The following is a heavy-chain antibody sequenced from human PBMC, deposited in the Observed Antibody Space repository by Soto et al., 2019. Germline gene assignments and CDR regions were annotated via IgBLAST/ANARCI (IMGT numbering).Heavy chain of an antibody. V-gene: IGHV3-7*01. D-gene: IGHD3-3*01. CDR3: ARDQDDSSDAFDI. CDR1: GITFSNYW. J-gene: IGHJ3*02. CDR2: IKQDGSEK. Sequence: EVHLVESGGGLVQPGESLRLSCAASGITFSNYWMTWVRQAPGKGLEWVVNIKQDGSEKYYVDSVKGRFTISRDNAKNSLYLQMNSLRAEDTAVYYCARDQDDSSDAFDIWGQGTMVTVSS.